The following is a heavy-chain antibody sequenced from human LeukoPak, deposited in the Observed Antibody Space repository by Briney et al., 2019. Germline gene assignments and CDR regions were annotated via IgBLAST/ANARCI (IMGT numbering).Heavy chain of an antibody. D-gene: IGHD3-22*01. Sequence: PGGSLRLSCAASGFTFSSYSMNWVRQAPGKGLEWVSSISSSSSYIYYADSVKGRFTISRDNAKNSLYLQMNSLRAEDTAVYYCARGHSGYDSSGYYLVDVWGKGTTVTISS. CDR2: ISSSSSYI. CDR1: GFTFSSYS. CDR3: ARGHSGYDSSGYYLVDV. V-gene: IGHV3-21*01. J-gene: IGHJ6*04.